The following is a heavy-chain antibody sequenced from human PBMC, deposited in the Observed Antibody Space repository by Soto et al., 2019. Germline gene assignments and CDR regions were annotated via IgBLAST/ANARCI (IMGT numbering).Heavy chain of an antibody. CDR1: GFTFSSYA. CDR3: ARVMVRGVISPLGY. J-gene: IGHJ4*02. Sequence: GGSLRLSCAASGFTFSSYAMHWVRQAPGKGLEWVAVISYDGSNKYYADSVKGRFTISRDNSKNTLYLQMNSLRAEDTAVYYCARVMVRGVISPLGYWGQGTLVTVSS. D-gene: IGHD3-10*01. CDR2: ISYDGSNK. V-gene: IGHV3-30*04.